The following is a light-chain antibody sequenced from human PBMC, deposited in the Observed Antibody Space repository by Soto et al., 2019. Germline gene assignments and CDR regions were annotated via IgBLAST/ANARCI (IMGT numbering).Light chain of an antibody. CDR1: SSDVGAYNH. CDR2: DVS. J-gene: IGLJ2*01. Sequence: QSVLTQPASVSGSPGQSITITCTGTSSDVGAYNHVSWYQHHPGKAPKLMIYDVSNRPSGVSNRFSGSKSGYTASLTISGLLAEDEADYYCSSYTTNSPPVVFGGRTQLTVL. V-gene: IGLV2-14*01. CDR3: SSYTTNSPPVV.